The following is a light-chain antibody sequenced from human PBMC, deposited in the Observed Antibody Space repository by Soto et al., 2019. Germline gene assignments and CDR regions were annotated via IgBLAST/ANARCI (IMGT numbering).Light chain of an antibody. J-gene: IGLJ3*02. CDR3: AAWDDSLYGPV. CDR1: SSNIGSNP. V-gene: IGLV1-44*01. CDR2: RSN. Sequence: QSVLTQPPSASGTPGQRVTISCSGSSSNIGSNPLTWYQQLPGTAPKLLSYRSNHRPSGVPDAFSGYKSSTTASLAISGLQSEDQVDQNCAAWDDSLYGPVFGRGTKLTVL.